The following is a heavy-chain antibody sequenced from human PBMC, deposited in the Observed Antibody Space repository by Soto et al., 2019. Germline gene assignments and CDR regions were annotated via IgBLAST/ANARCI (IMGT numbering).Heavy chain of an antibody. CDR3: ARGRIYSSPWYESVAFDI. V-gene: IGHV1-69*13. Sequence: ASVKVSCKASGGTFSSYAISWVRQAPGQGLEWMGGIIPIFGTANYAQKFQGRVTITADESTSTAYMELSSLRSEDTAVYYCARGRIYSSPWYESVAFDIWGQGTMVTVSS. CDR1: GGTFSSYA. J-gene: IGHJ3*02. CDR2: IIPIFGTA. D-gene: IGHD6-19*01.